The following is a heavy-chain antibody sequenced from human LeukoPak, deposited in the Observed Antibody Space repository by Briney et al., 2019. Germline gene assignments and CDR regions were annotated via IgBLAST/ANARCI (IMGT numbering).Heavy chain of an antibody. J-gene: IGHJ4*02. CDR2: ITSSGGAT. CDR3: AKDRPNYYGSNGHYYKLNGDC. D-gene: IGHD3-22*01. CDR1: GFTFSSYA. Sequence: PGGSLRLSCAASGFTFSSYAMSWVRQAPGKGMEWVSSITSSGGATYYADSVKGRFTISGDNSENTMYLQMNSLRAEDTAVYYCAKDRPNYYGSNGHYYKLNGDCWGQGTLVTVSS. V-gene: IGHV3-23*01.